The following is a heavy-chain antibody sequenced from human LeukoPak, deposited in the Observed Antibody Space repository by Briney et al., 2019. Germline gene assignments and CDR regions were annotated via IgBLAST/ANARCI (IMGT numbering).Heavy chain of an antibody. V-gene: IGHV1-18*01. D-gene: IGHD3-22*01. CDR2: ISAYNGNT. J-gene: IGHJ4*02. CDR1: GYTFTSYG. CDR3: ASSRRYYYYSSGYFFDY. Sequence: ASVHVSCHASGYTFTSYGISWARPATGPGIEWMGWISAYNGNTNYAQTLQGRVTMTIDTSTSTAYMELRSLRSDDTAVYYCASSRRYYYYSSGYFFDYWGQGTLVTAS.